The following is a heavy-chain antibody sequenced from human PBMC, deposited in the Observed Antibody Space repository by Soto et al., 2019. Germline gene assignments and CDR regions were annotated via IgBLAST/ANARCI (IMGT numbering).Heavy chain of an antibody. CDR1: GFTFSSYS. CDR2: ISSSSSFI. J-gene: IGHJ4*02. D-gene: IGHD6-13*01. CDR3: ARIWEQQLADY. Sequence: GGSLRLSCAASGFTFSSYSMNWVRQVPGKGLEWVSSISSSSSFIYYADSVKGRFTISRDNAKNSLYLQMNSLRADDTAVYYCARIWEQQLADYWGPGTLVNVSS. V-gene: IGHV3-21*01.